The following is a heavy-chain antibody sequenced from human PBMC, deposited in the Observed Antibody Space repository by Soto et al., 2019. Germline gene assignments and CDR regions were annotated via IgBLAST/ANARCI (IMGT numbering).Heavy chain of an antibody. J-gene: IGHJ4*02. D-gene: IGHD4-17*01. V-gene: IGHV1-18*01. Sequence: ASVKVSCKASGYMFVSYGVSWVRQAPGQGLEWLGWISGFNANTYYNTKYKQKFQGRVSMTIDTSTDTAYMELRSLRSDDTAVYYCARGLGCVEYADYCYFDYWGQGTLVTSPQ. CDR2: ISGFNANTYYNT. CDR1: GYMFVSYG. CDR3: ARGLGCVEYADYCYFDY.